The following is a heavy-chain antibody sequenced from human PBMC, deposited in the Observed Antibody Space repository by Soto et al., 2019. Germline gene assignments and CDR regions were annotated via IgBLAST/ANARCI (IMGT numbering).Heavy chain of an antibody. CDR3: ASLSTVTEVYAFHI. CDR1: GFSVSGDY. V-gene: IGHV3-66*01. CDR2: IYARGTT. J-gene: IGHJ3*02. Sequence: EVQLVESGGGLVQPGESLKLSCAASGFSVSGDYMSWVRQPPGKGLEWVSVIYARGTTYYADSAKGRFTISRDNSKNTLYLQMNSLRAEDTAVYYCASLSTVTEVYAFHIWGQGTMVTVSS. D-gene: IGHD4-17*01.